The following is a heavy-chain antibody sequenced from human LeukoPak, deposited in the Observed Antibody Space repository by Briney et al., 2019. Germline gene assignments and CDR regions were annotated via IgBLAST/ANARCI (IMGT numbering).Heavy chain of an antibody. J-gene: IGHJ4*02. CDR2: IYYSGGT. CDR3: ARHAQSPYSGSFDY. Sequence: SETLSLTCTVSSGSISGHYWSWVRQPPGKGLEWIAYIYYSGGTKYNPSLKSRVTMSVDTSKSQFSLNLSSVTAADTAVYYCARHAQSPYSGSFDYWGQGTLVTVSS. D-gene: IGHD1-26*01. CDR1: SGSISGHY. V-gene: IGHV4-59*08.